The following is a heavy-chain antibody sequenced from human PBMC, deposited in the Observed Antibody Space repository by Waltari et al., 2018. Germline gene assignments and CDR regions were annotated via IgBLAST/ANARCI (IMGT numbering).Heavy chain of an antibody. V-gene: IGHV4-59*01. Sequence: QVQLQESGPGLAKPSETLSLTCTVPGGSIRSYYWSWIRQPPGKGLEWIGYIYYSGSTNYNPSLKSRVTISVDTSKNQFSLKLSSVTAADTAVYYCARDSWDDYFDYWGQGTLVTVSS. D-gene: IGHD6-13*01. CDR1: GGSIRSYY. J-gene: IGHJ4*02. CDR3: ARDSWDDYFDY. CDR2: IYYSGST.